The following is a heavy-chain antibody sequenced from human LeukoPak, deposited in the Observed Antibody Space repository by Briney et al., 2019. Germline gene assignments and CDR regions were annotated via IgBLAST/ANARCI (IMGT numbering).Heavy chain of an antibody. CDR3: ARTAKYYYGSETYYFFDY. J-gene: IGHJ4*02. D-gene: IGHD3-10*01. V-gene: IGHV4-59*11. Sequence: SETLSLTCTVSGGSISRHYWSWIRQPPGKGLEWIGYISYTGSTTYNSSLKSRVTISLDTSQNQFSLKLTSVTPADTAVYYCARTAKYYYGSETYYFFDYWGQGTLVTVSS. CDR2: ISYTGST. CDR1: GGSISRHY.